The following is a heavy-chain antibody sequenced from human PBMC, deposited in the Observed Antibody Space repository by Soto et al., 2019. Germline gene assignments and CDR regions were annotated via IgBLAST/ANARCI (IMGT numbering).Heavy chain of an antibody. D-gene: IGHD3-16*01. CDR3: AKYYDGHYNPPTSAFDI. J-gene: IGHJ3*02. Sequence: PGGSLRLSCVASGLTFSDCSMTWVRQAPGEGLDWVSSIAYNGDDPRYADSVKGRFTISRDNSRNTLYLQMNSLRADDTAIYYCAKYYDGHYNPPTSAFDIWGQGTMVTVSS. CDR2: IAYNGDDP. CDR1: GLTFSDCS. V-gene: IGHV3-23*01.